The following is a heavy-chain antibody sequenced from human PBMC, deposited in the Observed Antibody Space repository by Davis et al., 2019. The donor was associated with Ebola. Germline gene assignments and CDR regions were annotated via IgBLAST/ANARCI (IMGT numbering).Heavy chain of an antibody. CDR2: IYPGDSDI. D-gene: IGHD1-26*01. CDR3: AKGRGPYRRGDAFDI. Sequence: GESLKISCKCSGYSFTSYWIGWVRQMPGKGLEWMGIIYPGDSDIRYSPSFQGQVTIPADKSISTVYLQWSSLKASDTAMYFCAKGRGPYRRGDAFDIWGRGTMVTVSS. V-gene: IGHV5-51*01. CDR1: GYSFTSYW. J-gene: IGHJ3*02.